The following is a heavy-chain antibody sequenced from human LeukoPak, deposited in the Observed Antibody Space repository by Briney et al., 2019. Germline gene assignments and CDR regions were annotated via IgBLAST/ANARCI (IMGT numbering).Heavy chain of an antibody. CDR2: MNPNSGNT. J-gene: IGHJ4*02. CDR3: AGDPQGGDFWSGYYGD. CDR1: GYTFTSYD. Sequence: GASVKVSCKASGYTFTSYDINWVRQATGQGLEWMGWMNPNSGNTGYAQKFQGRVTMTRNTSISTAYMELSSLRSEDTAVYYCAGDPQGGDFWSGYYGDWGQGTLVTVSS. D-gene: IGHD3-3*01. V-gene: IGHV1-8*01.